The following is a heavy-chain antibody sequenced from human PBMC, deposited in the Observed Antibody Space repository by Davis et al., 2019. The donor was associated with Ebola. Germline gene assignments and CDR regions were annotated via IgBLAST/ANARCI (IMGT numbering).Heavy chain of an antibody. CDR1: GGSISSSNW. V-gene: IGHV4-4*02. Sequence: SETLSLTCAVSGGSISSSNWWSWVRQPPGKGLEWIGEINHSGSTNYNPSLKSRVTISVDTSKNQFSLKLSSVTAADTAVYYCARVYDPYYYYGMDVWGQGTTVTVSS. CDR2: INHSGST. J-gene: IGHJ6*02. D-gene: IGHD3-22*01. CDR3: ARVYDPYYYYGMDV.